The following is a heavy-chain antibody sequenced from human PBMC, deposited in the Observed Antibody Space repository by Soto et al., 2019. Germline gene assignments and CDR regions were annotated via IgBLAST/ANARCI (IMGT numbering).Heavy chain of an antibody. Sequence: PGGSLRLSCAASGFTFSSYGMHWVRQAPGKGLEWVAVISYDGSNKYYADSVKGRFTISRDNSKNTLYLQMNSLRAEDTAVYYCAKEFIPTYGILTGPDYWGQGTLVTVSS. CDR2: ISYDGSNK. V-gene: IGHV3-30*18. CDR1: GFTFSSYG. CDR3: AKEFIPTYGILTGPDY. D-gene: IGHD3-9*01. J-gene: IGHJ4*02.